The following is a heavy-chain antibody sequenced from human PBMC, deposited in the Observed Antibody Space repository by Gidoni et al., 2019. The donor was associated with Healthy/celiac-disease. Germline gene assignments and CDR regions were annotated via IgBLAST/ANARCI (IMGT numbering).Heavy chain of an antibody. CDR3: ARGLYCGGDCHDDAFDI. J-gene: IGHJ3*02. CDR1: GYAFTSSG. D-gene: IGHD2-21*02. CDR2: ISAYNGNA. V-gene: IGHV1-18*01. Sequence: QVQLVQSGAEVKKPGASVKVSFKASGYAFTSSGISWVGQAPGQALEWMGWISAYNGNANYAQKLQGRVTMTTDTSTSTAYMELRSLRSDDTAVYYCARGLYCGGDCHDDAFDIWGQGTMVTVSS.